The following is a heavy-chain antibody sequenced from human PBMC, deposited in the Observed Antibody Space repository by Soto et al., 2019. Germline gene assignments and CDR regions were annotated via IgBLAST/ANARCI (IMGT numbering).Heavy chain of an antibody. CDR3: ARGGAGELLVTRCAFDI. D-gene: IGHD3-16*01. J-gene: IGHJ3*02. Sequence: QVQLQESGPGLVKPSQTLSLTCTVSGGSISSGGYYWSWIRQHPGKGLEWIGYIYYSGSTYYNPSLKSQNTISADTTKNHYYLKLSSVTAAVPAVYYCARGGAGELLVTRCAFDIWGQGTMVTVSS. CDR2: IYYSGST. V-gene: IGHV4-31*01. CDR1: GGSISSGGYY.